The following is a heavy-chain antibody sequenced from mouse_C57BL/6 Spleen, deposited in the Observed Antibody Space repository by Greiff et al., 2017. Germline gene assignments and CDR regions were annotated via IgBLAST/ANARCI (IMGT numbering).Heavy chain of an antibody. CDR3: ARQPYYGSSYYAMDY. CDR2: ISNGGGST. D-gene: IGHD1-1*01. CDR1: GFTFSDYY. J-gene: IGHJ4*01. V-gene: IGHV5-12*01. Sequence: EVKVVESGGGLVQPGGSLKLSCAASGFTFSDYYMYWVRQTPEKRLEWVAYISNGGGSTYYPDTVKGRFTISRDNAKNTLYLQMSRLKSEDTAMYYCARQPYYGSSYYAMDYWGQGTSVTVSS.